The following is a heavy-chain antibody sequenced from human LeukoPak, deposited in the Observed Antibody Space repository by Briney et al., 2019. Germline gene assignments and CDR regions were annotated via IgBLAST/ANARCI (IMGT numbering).Heavy chain of an antibody. CDR3: ASRCSTISCPFDY. CDR1: GYRFSNYW. J-gene: IGHJ4*02. D-gene: IGHD2-2*01. CDR2: IYPGDSHT. V-gene: IGHV5-51*01. Sequence: KPGESLKISCKGSGYRFSNYWIAWVRQLSGKGLEWMAIIYPGDSHTRYSPSFQGQVTISADKSISTAYLQWSSLKASDTAMYYCASRCSTISCPFDYWGQGTLVTVSS.